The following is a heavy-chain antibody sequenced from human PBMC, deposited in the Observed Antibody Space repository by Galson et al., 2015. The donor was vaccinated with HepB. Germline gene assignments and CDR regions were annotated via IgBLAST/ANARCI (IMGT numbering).Heavy chain of an antibody. CDR3: AKGGLDYYYYMDV. CDR2: ISGSASGDST. Sequence: SLRLSCAASGFPFSSYAMSWVRQAPGKGLEWISSISGSASGDSTYYADSVEGRFTISRDNSKDTVFLQMNSLRVEDTAVYYCAKGGLDYYYYMDVWGKGTTVTVSS. D-gene: IGHD6-19*01. J-gene: IGHJ6*03. V-gene: IGHV3-23*01. CDR1: GFPFSSYA.